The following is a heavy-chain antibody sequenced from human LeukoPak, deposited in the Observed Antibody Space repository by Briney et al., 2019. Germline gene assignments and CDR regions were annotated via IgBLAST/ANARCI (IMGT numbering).Heavy chain of an antibody. J-gene: IGHJ6*02. CDR3: AGGVVVPAATRDV. V-gene: IGHV4-34*01. CDR1: GGSFSGYY. Sequence: PSETLSLTCAVYGGSFSGYYWSWIRLPPGKGLEWIGEINHSGSTNYNPSLKSRVTISVDTSKNQFSLKLSSVTAADTAVYYCAGGVVVPAATRDVWGQGTTVTVSS. CDR2: INHSGST. D-gene: IGHD2-2*01.